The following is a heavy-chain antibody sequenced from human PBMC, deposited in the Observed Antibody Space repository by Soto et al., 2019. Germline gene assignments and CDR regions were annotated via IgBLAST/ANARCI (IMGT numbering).Heavy chain of an antibody. Sequence: EVRLVESGGGLVKPGGSLRLSCAASGFTFSNVWMSWVRQAPGKGQGWVGRVKSKADGATTDYAAPVKGRFTVSRDDSQNTLSLQTDSLKIEDTAVYFCTPAAGGMWGADYWGQGTPVTVSS. J-gene: IGHJ4*02. D-gene: IGHD1-26*01. V-gene: IGHV3-15*01. CDR3: TPAAGGMWGADY. CDR1: GFTFSNVW. CDR2: VKSKADGATT.